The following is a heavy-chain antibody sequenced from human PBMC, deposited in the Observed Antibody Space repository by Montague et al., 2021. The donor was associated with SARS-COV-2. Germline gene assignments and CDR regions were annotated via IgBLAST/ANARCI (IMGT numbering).Heavy chain of an antibody. V-gene: IGHV6-1*01. CDR3: ASSGITLTGLDAFDI. D-gene: IGHD3-9*01. CDR2: TYYRSKWDS. Sequence: CAISGDSVSSKSVAWNWIRHSPSRGLEWLGRTYYRSKWDSDYAESFKRXLVITPDTSKNQVSLQLNSVIPEDTAVYFCASSGITLTGLDAFDIWGQGTMVTVSS. J-gene: IGHJ3*02. CDR1: GDSVSSKSVA.